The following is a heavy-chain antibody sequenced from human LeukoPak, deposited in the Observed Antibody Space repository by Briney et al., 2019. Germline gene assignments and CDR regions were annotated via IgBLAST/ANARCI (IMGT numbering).Heavy chain of an antibody. J-gene: IGHJ4*02. D-gene: IGHD3-9*01. CDR3: AKDPPRYFDWLPGDY. CDR1: GFTFSIYG. V-gene: IGHV3-30*02. Sequence: GGSLRLSCAASGFTFSIYGMHWVRQAPGKGLEWVAFIRYDGSNKYYADSVKGRFTISRDNAKNTLYLQMNSLRAEDTAVYYCAKDPPRYFDWLPGDYWGQGTLVTVSS. CDR2: IRYDGSNK.